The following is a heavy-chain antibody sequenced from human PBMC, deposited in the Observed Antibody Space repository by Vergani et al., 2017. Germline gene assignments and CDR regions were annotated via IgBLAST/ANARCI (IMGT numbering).Heavy chain of an antibody. J-gene: IGHJ5*02. CDR3: ARTNTVTHNWFDP. Sequence: QVPLRESGPALVKPTQTLTLTCTFSGFSLSTSGMCLSWIRQPPGKALEWLARIDWDYDKYYSTSLKTRLTISKDTSKNQVVLTMTNMDPVDTDTYYCARTNTVTHNWFDPWGQGTLVTVSS. V-gene: IGHV2-70*15. CDR1: GFSLSTSGMC. D-gene: IGHD4-17*01. CDR2: IDWDYDK.